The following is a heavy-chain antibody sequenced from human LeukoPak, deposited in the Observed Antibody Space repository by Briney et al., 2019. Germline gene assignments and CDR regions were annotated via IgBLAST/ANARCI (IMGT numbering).Heavy chain of an antibody. V-gene: IGHV4-59*02. J-gene: IGHJ4*02. CDR1: GGSVTGYF. CDR2: IYKIGTT. Sequence: SETLSLTCTVFGGSVTGYFLNWVRQPPGKGLEWIGHIYKIGTTNHNPSLKSRLTISADTSKNQFSLQLRSVTAADTAVYYCVIGVGWQPDYWGQGALVTVSS. CDR3: VIGVGWQPDY. D-gene: IGHD2-15*01.